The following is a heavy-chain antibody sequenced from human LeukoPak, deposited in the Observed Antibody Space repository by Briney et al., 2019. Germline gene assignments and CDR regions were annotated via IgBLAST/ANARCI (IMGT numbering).Heavy chain of an antibody. D-gene: IGHD3-22*01. CDR3: AKLASGGYYHHFDY. CDR1: GTSISSSY. CDR2: IYYTGST. V-gene: IGHV4-59*01. Sequence: SETLSLTCTVSGTSISSSYWSWIRQPPGKGLEWIGYIYYTGSTNYNPSLKSRVTIPFDTSKNQFSLKLISVTAADTAVFYCAKLASGGYYHHFDYWGQGALVTVSS. J-gene: IGHJ4*02.